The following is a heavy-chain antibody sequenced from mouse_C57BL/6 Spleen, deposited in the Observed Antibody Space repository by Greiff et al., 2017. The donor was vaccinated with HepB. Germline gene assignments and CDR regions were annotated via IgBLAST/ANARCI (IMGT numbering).Heavy chain of an antibody. CDR3: ARGGLGQGFAY. Sequence: DVKLQESGPGMVKPSQSLSLTCTVSGYSITSGYDWHWIRHFPGNKLEWMGYISYSGSTNYNPSLKSRISITHDTSKNHFFLKLNSVTTEDTATYYCARGGLGQGFAYWGQGTLVTVSA. J-gene: IGHJ3*01. D-gene: IGHD3-3*01. CDR2: ISYSGST. V-gene: IGHV3-1*01. CDR1: GYSITSGYD.